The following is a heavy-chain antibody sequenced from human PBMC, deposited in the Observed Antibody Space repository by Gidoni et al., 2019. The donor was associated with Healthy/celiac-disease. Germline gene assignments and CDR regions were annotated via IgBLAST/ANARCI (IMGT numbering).Heavy chain of an antibody. D-gene: IGHD5-18*01. Sequence: EVQLVESGGGLVQPGGSLRLSCAASGFTFSSYSMNWVRQAPGKGLEWVSYISSSSSTIYYADSVKGRFTISRDNAKNSLYLQMNSLRAEDTAVYYCARDDSYGYGFDAFDIWGQGTMVTVSS. CDR2: ISSSSSTI. V-gene: IGHV3-48*01. J-gene: IGHJ3*02. CDR1: GFTFSSYS. CDR3: ARDDSYGYGFDAFDI.